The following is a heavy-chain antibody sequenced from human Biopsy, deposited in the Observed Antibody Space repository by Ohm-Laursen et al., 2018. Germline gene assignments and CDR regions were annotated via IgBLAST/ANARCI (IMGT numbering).Heavy chain of an antibody. CDR3: ARAGVGSDGTDSYYYGMDV. Sequence: GASVKVSCKSSGNTLATYHIHWVRQAPGQGLEWMGVISPSGATTSFSQKFQGRITMTRDTSTGTVYMDLNSLGSEDTAVYYCARAGVGSDGTDSYYYGMDVWGPGTTVTVSS. CDR2: ISPSGATT. D-gene: IGHD5-24*01. V-gene: IGHV1-46*01. J-gene: IGHJ6*02. CDR1: GNTLATYH.